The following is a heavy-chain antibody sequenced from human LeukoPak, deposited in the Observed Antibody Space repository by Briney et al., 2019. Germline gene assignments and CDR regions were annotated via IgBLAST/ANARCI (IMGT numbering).Heavy chain of an antibody. D-gene: IGHD6-13*01. CDR2: TNPSGGST. J-gene: IGHJ4*02. Sequence: GASVKVSCKASGYTFTRYYMHWVRQAPGQGLEWMGITNPSGGSTSYAQKFQGRVTMTRDTSTSTVYMELSSLRSEDTAVYYCARAIFGIAAAGRAYYFDYWGQGTLVTVSS. CDR1: GYTFTRYY. CDR3: ARAIFGIAAAGRAYYFDY. V-gene: IGHV1-46*01.